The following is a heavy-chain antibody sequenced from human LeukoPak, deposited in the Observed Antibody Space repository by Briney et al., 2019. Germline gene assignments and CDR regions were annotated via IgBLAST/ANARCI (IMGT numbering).Heavy chain of an antibody. Sequence: SETLSLTCTVSGGSISSYYWSWIRQHPGKGLEWIGYIYYSGSTYYNPSLKSRVTISVDTSKNQFSLKLSSVTAADTAVYYCASSMVRGYYFDYWGQGTLVTVSS. V-gene: IGHV4-59*06. J-gene: IGHJ4*02. D-gene: IGHD3-10*01. CDR2: IYYSGST. CDR1: GGSISSYY. CDR3: ASSMVRGYYFDY.